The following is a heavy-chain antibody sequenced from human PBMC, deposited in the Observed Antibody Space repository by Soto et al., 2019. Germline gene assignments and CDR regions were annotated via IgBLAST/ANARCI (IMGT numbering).Heavy chain of an antibody. CDR1: GYTFTHYE. J-gene: IGHJ6*02. Sequence: ASVKVSCKASGYTFTHYEIHWVRQATGQGLEWMGWMNPNSGNTGFAQKFQGRVTMTRNTSISAAYMELSSLRSEDTAVYYCARGAYGDSVGGGMDVWGQGTTVTVSS. V-gene: IGHV1-8*01. CDR3: ARGAYGDSVGGGMDV. D-gene: IGHD4-17*01. CDR2: MNPNSGNT.